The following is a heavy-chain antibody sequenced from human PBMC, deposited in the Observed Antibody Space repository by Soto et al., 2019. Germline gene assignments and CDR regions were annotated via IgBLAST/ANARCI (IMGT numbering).Heavy chain of an antibody. CDR1: GFTFSSYA. CDR2: ISGSGGST. D-gene: IGHD6-13*01. V-gene: IGHV3-23*01. Sequence: GGSLRLSCAASGFTFSSYAMSWVRQAPGKGLEWVSAISGSGGSTYYADSVKGRFTISRDNSKNTLYLQMNSLRAEDTAVYYCAKDRGGIAAAVTGNWFDPWGQGTLVTVS. CDR3: AKDRGGIAAAVTGNWFDP. J-gene: IGHJ5*02.